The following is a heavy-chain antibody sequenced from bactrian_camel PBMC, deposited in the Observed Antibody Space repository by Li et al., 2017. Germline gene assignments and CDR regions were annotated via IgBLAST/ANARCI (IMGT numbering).Heavy chain of an antibody. CDR1: GYNFRVSC. D-gene: IGHD3*01. V-gene: IGHV3S54*01. CDR3: GADCLIGPYGLGESIHMH. CDR2: IYTVGSKT. Sequence: QVQPVESGGGSVQAGGSLRLSCTGAGYNFRVSCMGWFRQAPGKEREVVAGIYTVGSKTYYAGSVKGRFTISKDNAGNSVYLQMNSQKPEDSAMYYCGADCLIGPYGLGESIHMHWGQGTQVTVS. J-gene: IGHJ4*01.